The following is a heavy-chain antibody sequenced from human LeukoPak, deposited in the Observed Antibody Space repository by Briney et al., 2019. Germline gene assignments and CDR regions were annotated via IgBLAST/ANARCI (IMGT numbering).Heavy chain of an antibody. V-gene: IGHV1-2*02. D-gene: IGHD3-3*01. J-gene: IGHJ6*02. CDR3: ARAEYDFWSGYPSHYYYYGMDV. CDR2: INPNSGGT. CDR1: GYTFTGYY. Sequence: ASVKVSCKASGYTFTGYYMHWVRQAPGQGLEWMGWINPNSGGTNYAQKFQGRVTMTRDTSISTAYMELSRLRSDDTAVYYCARAEYDFWSGYPSHYYYYGMDVWGQGTTVTVSS.